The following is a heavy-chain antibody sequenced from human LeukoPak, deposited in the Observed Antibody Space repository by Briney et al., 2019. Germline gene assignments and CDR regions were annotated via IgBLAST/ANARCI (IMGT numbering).Heavy chain of an antibody. J-gene: IGHJ4*02. D-gene: IGHD1-1*01. V-gene: IGHV3-66*01. CDR3: ARTTTFAPHFDY. CDR2: IYSGGTI. CDR1: GFTFSSYA. Sequence: GGSLRLSCAASGFTFSSYAMSWVRQAPGKGLEWVSVIYSGGTIYYADSVKGRFTISTDNSKNTLYLQMNSLRAEDTAVYYCARTTTFAPHFDYWGQGTLVTVSS.